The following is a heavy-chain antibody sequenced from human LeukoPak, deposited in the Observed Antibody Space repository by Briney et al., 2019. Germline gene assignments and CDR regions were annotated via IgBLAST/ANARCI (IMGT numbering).Heavy chain of an antibody. J-gene: IGHJ4*02. V-gene: IGHV1-8*01. CDR2: MNPNSGNT. CDR3: AGGTVVLGVIDY. D-gene: IGHD3-10*01. Sequence: ASVKVSCKASGSFTSYDINWVGQATGQGLEWMGWMNPNSGNTGYAQKFQGRVTMTRNTSISTAYMELSSLRSEDTAVYYCAGGTVVLGVIDYWGQGTLVTVSS. CDR1: GSFTSYD.